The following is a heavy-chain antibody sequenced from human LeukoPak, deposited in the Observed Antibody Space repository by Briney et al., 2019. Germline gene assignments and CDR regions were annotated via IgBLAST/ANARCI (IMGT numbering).Heavy chain of an antibody. D-gene: IGHD1-26*01. J-gene: IGHJ4*02. CDR2: IRYDGSNK. Sequence: GGSLRLSCAASGFTFSSYGMHWVRQAPGKGLEWVAFIRYDGSNKYYAESVKGRFTISRDNSKNTLYLQMNSLRAEDTAVYYCGKDRESYYEVLGFDYWGQGTLVTVSS. V-gene: IGHV3-30*02. CDR1: GFTFSSYG. CDR3: GKDRESYYEVLGFDY.